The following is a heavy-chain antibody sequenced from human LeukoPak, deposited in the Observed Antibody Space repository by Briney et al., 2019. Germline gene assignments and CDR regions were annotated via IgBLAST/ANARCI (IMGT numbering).Heavy chain of an antibody. CDR2: IKQDGSEK. CDR3: ARDRMEWLFLVYYYYMDV. V-gene: IGHV3-7*01. CDR1: GFTFNSYW. J-gene: IGHJ6*03. Sequence: GGSLRLSCAASGFTFNSYWMTWVRQAPGKGLEWVANIKQDGSEKYYVDSVKGRFTISRDNAKNSLYLQMNSLRAEDTAVYYCARDRMEWLFLVYYYYMDVWGKGTTVTVSS. D-gene: IGHD3-3*01.